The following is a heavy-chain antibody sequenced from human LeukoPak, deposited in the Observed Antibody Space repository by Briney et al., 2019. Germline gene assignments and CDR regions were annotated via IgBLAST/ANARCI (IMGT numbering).Heavy chain of an antibody. D-gene: IGHD3-10*01. J-gene: IGHJ4*01. CDR1: GFTFHIYN. CDR3: ARYFAQEFTIDY. CDR2: LSSSRNII. Sequence: LSHAACGFTFHIYNLNGVRQPPRKGLQGVSYLSSSRNIIHYADSAERRFTIPRDNAKNSLFLQKNSLRAQDTAVYYCARYFAQEFTIDYW. V-gene: IGHV3-48*01.